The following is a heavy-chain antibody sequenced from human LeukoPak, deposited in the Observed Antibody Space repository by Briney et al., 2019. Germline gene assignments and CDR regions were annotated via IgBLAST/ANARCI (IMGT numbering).Heavy chain of an antibody. CDR1: GSTFSGYR. D-gene: IGHD3-9*01. J-gene: IGHJ4*02. Sequence: PGGSLRPSCAASGSTFSGYRMSWVRQAPGKGLQWVANIKQDGSEKYYVDSVKARFTISRDNSKNSLYLQMDSLRAEDTAVYYCARFWLGLDYWGQGSLVTVSS. CDR3: ARFWLGLDY. CDR2: IKQDGSEK. V-gene: IGHV3-7*03.